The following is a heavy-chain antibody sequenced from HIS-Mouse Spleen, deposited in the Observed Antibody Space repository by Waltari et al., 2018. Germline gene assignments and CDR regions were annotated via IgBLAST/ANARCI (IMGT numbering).Heavy chain of an antibody. D-gene: IGHD6-19*01. CDR3: ARIAEGYTSGLYAFDY. CDR2: IDWDEDK. Sequence: QVTLRESGPALVKPTQTLTLTCTFSGFSISTSGMCVSWIRQPPGKALEWLARIDWDEDKYYSTSLKTRLTISMDTSKNQVVLTMTNMDPLDTATYYCARIAEGYTSGLYAFDYWGQGTLVTVSS. V-gene: IGHV2-70*15. J-gene: IGHJ4*02. CDR1: GFSISTSGMC.